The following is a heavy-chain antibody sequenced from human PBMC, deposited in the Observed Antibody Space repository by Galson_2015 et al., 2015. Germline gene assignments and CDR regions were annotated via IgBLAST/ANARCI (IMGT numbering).Heavy chain of an antibody. J-gene: IGHJ4*02. CDR2: ISGSGGST. CDR1: GFTFRSYA. Sequence: SLRLSCAASGFTFRSYAMSWVRQAPGKGLEWVSGISGSGGSTYYADSVKGRFTISRDNSKNTLYLQMNSLRAEDTAVYYCAKDWSSSGGANYLYYFDYWGQGTLVTVSS. CDR3: AKDWSSSGGANYLYYFDY. D-gene: IGHD4/OR15-4a*01. V-gene: IGHV3-23*01.